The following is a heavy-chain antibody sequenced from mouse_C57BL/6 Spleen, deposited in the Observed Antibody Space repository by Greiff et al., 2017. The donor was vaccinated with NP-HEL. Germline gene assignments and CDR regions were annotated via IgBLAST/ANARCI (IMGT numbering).Heavy chain of an antibody. V-gene: IGHV1-64*01. CDR2: IHPNSGST. CDR3: AGGVGDYYAMDY. CDR1: GYTFTSYW. Sequence: QVQLQQPGAELVKPGASVKLSCKASGYTFTSYWMHWVKQRPGPGLEWIGMIHPNSGSTNYNEKFKSKATLTVDKSSSTAYMQLSSLTSEDSAVYYCAGGVGDYYAMDYWGQGTSVTVSS. J-gene: IGHJ4*01.